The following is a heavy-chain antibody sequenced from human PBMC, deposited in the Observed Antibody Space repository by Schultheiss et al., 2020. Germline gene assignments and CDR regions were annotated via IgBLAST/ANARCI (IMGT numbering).Heavy chain of an antibody. V-gene: IGHV3-23*01. D-gene: IGHD5/OR15-5a*01. CDR2: ISGTGGTT. J-gene: IGHJ3*01. CDR3: ARAGEMSKSYRLEAFDV. CDR1: DFTFSSYE. Sequence: GGSLRLSCAVSDFTFSSYEMNWVRQAPGKGLEWVSLISGTGGTTYYADSVKGRFTISRDNSGNTLYLQMSSLRAEDTAVYYCARAGEMSKSYRLEAFDVWGQGTLVTVS.